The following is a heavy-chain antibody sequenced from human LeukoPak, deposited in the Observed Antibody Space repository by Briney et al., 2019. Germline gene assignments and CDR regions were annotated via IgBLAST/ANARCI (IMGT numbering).Heavy chain of an antibody. CDR3: ARTVQLERPVPLRNYFYMDV. J-gene: IGHJ6*03. D-gene: IGHD1-1*01. CDR2: INSDGSSI. CDR1: GFTFSSYW. Sequence: PGGSLRLSCAASGFTFSSYWMHWVRQDPGKGLVWVSRINSDGSSISYADSVKGRFTISRDNAKNTLYLQMNSLRAEDTAVYYCARTVQLERPVPLRNYFYMDVWGKGTTVTISS. V-gene: IGHV3-74*01.